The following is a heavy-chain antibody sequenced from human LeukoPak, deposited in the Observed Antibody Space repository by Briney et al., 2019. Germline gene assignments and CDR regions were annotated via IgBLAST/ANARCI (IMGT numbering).Heavy chain of an antibody. Sequence: LVDSGGGVVQPGRSLRLSCAASGFTFSSYGMHWVRQAPGKGLEWVAVISYDGRNKYYADSVKGRVTISRDNSKNTLYLQMNSLRAEDTAVYYCARELYGVARGNGGYFDYWGQGTLVTVSS. CDR1: GFTFSSYG. J-gene: IGHJ4*02. D-gene: IGHD3-10*01. V-gene: IGHV3-30*03. CDR2: ISYDGRNK. CDR3: ARELYGVARGNGGYFDY.